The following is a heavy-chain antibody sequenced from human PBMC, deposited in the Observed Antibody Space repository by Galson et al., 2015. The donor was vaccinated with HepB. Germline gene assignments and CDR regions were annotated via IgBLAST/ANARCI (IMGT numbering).Heavy chain of an antibody. Sequence: SLRLSCAASGFSFTSHSMNWVRQAPGKGLEWVSYVSSGRTGRYYADSVRGRFTISRDNAKNSLYLHMKGLRAEDTAVYYCARNPSSYDYYSMDVWGQGTTVTVSS. J-gene: IGHJ6*02. CDR2: VSSGRTGR. V-gene: IGHV3-48*01. CDR3: ARNPSSYDYYSMDV. CDR1: GFSFTSHS.